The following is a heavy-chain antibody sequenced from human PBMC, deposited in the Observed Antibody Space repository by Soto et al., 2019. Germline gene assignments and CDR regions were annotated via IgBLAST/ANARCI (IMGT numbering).Heavy chain of an antibody. Sequence: EVQLLESGGGLAQPGGSRRLSCAASEFTLSGHFMSWVRQPPGKGLEWVSIMFSGGSTDYADSVKGRFIISRDNSKNILYLQMNNLRAEDTATSYCAKIYCSGSYHWGQGALVIVSS. V-gene: IGHV3-66*01. CDR1: EFTLSGHF. CDR2: MFSGGST. D-gene: IGHD3-10*01. J-gene: IGHJ5*02. CDR3: AKIYCSGSYH.